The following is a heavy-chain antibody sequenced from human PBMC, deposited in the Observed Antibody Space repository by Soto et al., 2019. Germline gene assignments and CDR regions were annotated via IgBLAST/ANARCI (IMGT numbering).Heavy chain of an antibody. D-gene: IGHD2-2*01. CDR3: ARDRTSVNWYFDL. CDR2: IHYTGNT. J-gene: IGHJ2*01. V-gene: IGHV4-59*01. Sequence: QVQLQESGPGLVKPSETLSLTCTVSGDSISSYYWSWIRQPPGKGLEWIGYIHYTGNTNHNPSLKSRLAISVDTSKNQFSLKLSAVTAADTAVYYCARDRTSVNWYFDLWGRGTLVSVSS. CDR1: GDSISSYY.